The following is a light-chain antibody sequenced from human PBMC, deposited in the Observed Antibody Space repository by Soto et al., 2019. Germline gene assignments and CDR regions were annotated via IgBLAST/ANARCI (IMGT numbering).Light chain of an antibody. V-gene: IGLV1-44*01. CDR3: ATWEDSLNAAV. J-gene: IGLJ7*01. Sequence: QSVLTQPPSLSGPPGQRVPISCSGSTSNIAGNTVHWYQHLPETAPKLLIYIADQRPSGVPDRFSGSKSGTAASLAISGLQSEDEAEYYCATWEDSLNAAVFGGGTQLTVL. CDR1: TSNIAGNT. CDR2: IAD.